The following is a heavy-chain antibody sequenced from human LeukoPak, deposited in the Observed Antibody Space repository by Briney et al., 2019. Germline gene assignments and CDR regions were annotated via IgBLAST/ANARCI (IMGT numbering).Heavy chain of an antibody. V-gene: IGHV3-15*01. CDR2: IKSKTDGGTT. CDR1: GFTFSSYW. CDR3: TTPRGYGDFYDAFDI. Sequence: PGGSLRLSCAASGFTFSSYWMSWVRQAPGKGLEWVGRIKSKTDGGTTDYAAPVKGRFTISRDDSKNTPYLQMNSLKTEDTAVYYCTTPRGYGDFYDAFDIWGQGTMVTVSS. D-gene: IGHD4-17*01. J-gene: IGHJ3*02.